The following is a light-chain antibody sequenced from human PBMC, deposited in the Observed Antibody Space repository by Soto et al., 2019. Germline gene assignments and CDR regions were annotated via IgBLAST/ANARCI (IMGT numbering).Light chain of an antibody. CDR2: AAS. CDR3: QNYNSVPIT. CDR1: QGLSDS. Sequence: DIQMTQSPSSLSASIRDRVTITFRASQGLSDSLAWFQHKPGKGTKLLISAASTLQSGVPSRFSGSGSGTDFTLAISSLQPEDVATYYCQNYNSVPITFGQGTRLEIK. V-gene: IGKV1-27*01. J-gene: IGKJ5*01.